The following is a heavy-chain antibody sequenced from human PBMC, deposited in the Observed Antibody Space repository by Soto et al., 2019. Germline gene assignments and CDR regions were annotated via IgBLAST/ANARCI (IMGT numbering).Heavy chain of an antibody. J-gene: IGHJ3*02. CDR3: ARDVGIHDAFDI. Sequence: QVRLHESGPGLVKPSETLSLTCTVSTDSSNDYYWSWIRQPPGKGLEWIGSIYHTGNTNYNPSLASRVSISVDTSKIQFSLSLSSVTAADTAVYYCARDVGIHDAFDIWGQGTLVTVSS. CDR2: IYHTGNT. CDR1: TDSSNDYY. D-gene: IGHD5-18*01. V-gene: IGHV4-59*13.